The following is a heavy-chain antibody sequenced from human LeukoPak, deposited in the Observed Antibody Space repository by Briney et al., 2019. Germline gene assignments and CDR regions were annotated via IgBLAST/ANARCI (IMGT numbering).Heavy chain of an antibody. CDR2: ISSSSYI. Sequence: PGGSLRLSCAASGFTFSSYSMNWVRQAPGKGLEWVSSISSSSYIYYADSVKGRFTISRDNAKNSLYLQMNSLRAEDTAVYYCARDVEMATISPPDYWGQGTLVTVSS. J-gene: IGHJ4*02. V-gene: IGHV3-21*01. D-gene: IGHD5-24*01. CDR3: ARDVEMATISPPDY. CDR1: GFTFSSYS.